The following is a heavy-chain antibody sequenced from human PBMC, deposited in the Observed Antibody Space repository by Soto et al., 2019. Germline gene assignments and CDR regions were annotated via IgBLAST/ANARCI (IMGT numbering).Heavy chain of an antibody. Sequence: EVHLLDSGGGLAQPGESLTLACAGSGFIFSNYAMGWLRQAPGKGLEWVSTIGVRDAPTYYADSVKGRFTISRDSSRNMLYLQMNSLSAEDTAIYYSVLGISYYWDYWGQGTLVTVS. J-gene: IGHJ4*02. D-gene: IGHD3-3*02. CDR1: GFIFSNYA. CDR3: VLGISYYWDY. V-gene: IGHV3-23*01. CDR2: IGVRDAPT.